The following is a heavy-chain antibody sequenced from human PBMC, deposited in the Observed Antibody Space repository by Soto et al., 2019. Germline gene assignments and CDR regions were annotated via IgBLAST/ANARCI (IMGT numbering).Heavy chain of an antibody. V-gene: IGHV3-21*01. CDR2: ISGFSNYI. CDR3: AGSHDSSGYNYYAMAV. CDR1: GFTFSNYS. J-gene: IGHJ6*02. Sequence: GGSLRLSCAASGFTFSNYSMNWVRQAPGKGLEWVSSISGFSNYIYYADSVKGRFTISRDNAKNSLYLKMNSLRAEDTAVYYCAGSHDSSGYNYYAMAVWGQGTTVTVSS. D-gene: IGHD3-22*01.